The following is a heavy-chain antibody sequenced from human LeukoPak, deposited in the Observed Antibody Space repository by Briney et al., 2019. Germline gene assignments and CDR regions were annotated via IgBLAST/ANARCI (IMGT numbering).Heavy chain of an antibody. CDR1: GGSISSYY. D-gene: IGHD3-22*01. V-gene: IGHV4-59*01. CDR2: IYSSGST. CDR3: ARGITYYYDSSGYPAIDY. Sequence: SETLSLTCTGSGGSISSYYWSWIRQPPGKGLEWIGYIYSSGSTNYNPSLKSRVTISVDTSKNQFSLKLSSVTAADTAVYYCARGITYYYDSSGYPAIDYWGQGTLVTVSS. J-gene: IGHJ4*02.